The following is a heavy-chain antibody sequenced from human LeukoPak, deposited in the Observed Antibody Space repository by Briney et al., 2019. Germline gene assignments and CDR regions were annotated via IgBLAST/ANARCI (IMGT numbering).Heavy chain of an antibody. V-gene: IGHV4-30-2*01. J-gene: IGHJ4*02. D-gene: IGHD3-22*01. CDR2: INHSGST. CDR3: ARGQSYDSSGYYSAFDY. CDR1: GGSISSGGYY. Sequence: SQTLSLTCAVSGGSISSGGYYWSWIRQPPGKGLEWIGEINHSGSTNYNPSLKSRVTISVDTSKNQFSLKLSSVTAADTAVYYCARGQSYDSSGYYSAFDYWGQGTLVTVSS.